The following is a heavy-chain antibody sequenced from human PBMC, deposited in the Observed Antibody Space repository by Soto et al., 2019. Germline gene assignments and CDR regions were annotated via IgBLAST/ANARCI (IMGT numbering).Heavy chain of an antibody. Sequence: EVQLVESGGGLVQPGRSLRLSCAASGFTFDDYAMHWVRQAPGKGLEWVSGISWNSGSIGYADSVKGRFTISRDNAKNSLYLQMNSLRAEDTALYYCAKAQNDYGGTRGVYYGMDVWGQSTTVTVSS. D-gene: IGHD4-17*01. CDR1: GFTFDDYA. CDR2: ISWNSGSI. CDR3: AKAQNDYGGTRGVYYGMDV. V-gene: IGHV3-9*01. J-gene: IGHJ6*02.